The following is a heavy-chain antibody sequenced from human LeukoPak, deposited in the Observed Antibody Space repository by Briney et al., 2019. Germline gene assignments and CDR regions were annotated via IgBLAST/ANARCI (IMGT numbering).Heavy chain of an antibody. CDR1: GSSISGYY. D-gene: IGHD6-6*01. V-gene: IGHV4-59*01. J-gene: IGHJ4*02. CDR3: ARDARSSSHYDF. Sequence: SETLSLTCTVSGSSISGYYWSWIRQPPGKGLEWIGYIYYSGSTNYNPSLKSRVTISADTSKNQFSLKLRSVTAADTAVYYCARDARSSSHYDFWGQGTLVTVSS. CDR2: IYYSGST.